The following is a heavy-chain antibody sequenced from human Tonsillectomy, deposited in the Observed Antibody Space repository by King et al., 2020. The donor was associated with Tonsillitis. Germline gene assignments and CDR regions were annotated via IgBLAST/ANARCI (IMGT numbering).Heavy chain of an antibody. CDR1: EFTVSNHY. CDR2: MYSDGGT. V-gene: IGHV3-53*01. Sequence: VQLVESGGGLVQPGGSLRLSCAASEFTVSNHYMSWVRQAPGKGLEWVSAMYSDGGTYYIDSVKGRFTFSRDNSKNTLYLQMKSLRAEDTAVYYRARARGGYCGGDCYPFDYWGQGTLVTVSS. D-gene: IGHD2-21*01. J-gene: IGHJ4*02. CDR3: ARARGGYCGGDCYPFDY.